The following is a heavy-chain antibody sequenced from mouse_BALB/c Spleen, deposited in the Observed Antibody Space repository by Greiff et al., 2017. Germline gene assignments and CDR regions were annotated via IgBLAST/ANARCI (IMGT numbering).Heavy chain of an antibody. CDR1: GYTFTSYW. CDR2: IYPGSGST. CDR3: TRQLGLRGYYAMDY. D-gene: IGHD3-1*01. Sequence: LQQPGSELVRPGASVKLSCKASGYTFTSYWMHWVKQRPGQGLEWIGNIYPGSGSTNYDEKFKSKATLTVDTSSSTAYMQLSSLTSEDSAAYYCTRQLGLRGYYAMDYWGQGTSVTVSS. J-gene: IGHJ4*01. V-gene: IGHV1S22*01.